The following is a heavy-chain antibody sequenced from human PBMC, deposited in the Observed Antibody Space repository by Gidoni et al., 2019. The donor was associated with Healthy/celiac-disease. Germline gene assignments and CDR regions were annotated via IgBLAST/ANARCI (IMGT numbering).Heavy chain of an antibody. CDR1: GFTFSSYA. CDR2: ISYDGSNK. D-gene: IGHD1-26*01. CDR3: ARHMDPWELLGGLDY. J-gene: IGHJ4*02. V-gene: IGHV3-30-3*01. Sequence: QVQLVESGGGVVQPGRSLRPSCAASGFTFSSYAMHWVRQAPGKGLEWVAVISYDGSNKYYADSVKGRFTISRDNSKNTLYLQMNSLRAEDTAVYYCARHMDPWELLGGLDYWGQGTLVTVSS.